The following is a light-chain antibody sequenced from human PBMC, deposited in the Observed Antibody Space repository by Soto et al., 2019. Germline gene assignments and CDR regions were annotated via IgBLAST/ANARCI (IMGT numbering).Light chain of an antibody. J-gene: IGKJ2*01. CDR3: QQLNGYPYT. V-gene: IGKV1-9*01. CDR1: QGISSY. Sequence: DIQLTQSPSFLSASVGDRVTITCRASQGISSYLAWYQQKPGKGPKLLIYAASTLQSGVPSRFSGSGYGTEFALTISSLQPEDFATYYCQQLNGYPYTFGQGTKLEIK. CDR2: AAS.